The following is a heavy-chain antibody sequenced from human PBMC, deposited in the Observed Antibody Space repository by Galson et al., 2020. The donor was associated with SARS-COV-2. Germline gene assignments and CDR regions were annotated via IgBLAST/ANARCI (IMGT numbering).Heavy chain of an antibody. Sequence: GGSLRLSCAGSGFTISRYWMNWVRQAPGKGLEWVAVISYDGSNKYYADSVKGRFTISRDNSKNTLYLQMNSLRAEDTAVYYCVGELLPYYGMDVWGQGTTVTVSS. J-gene: IGHJ6*02. D-gene: IGHD3-10*01. CDR1: GFTISRYW. CDR2: ISYDGSNK. V-gene: IGHV3-30*03. CDR3: VGELLPYYGMDV.